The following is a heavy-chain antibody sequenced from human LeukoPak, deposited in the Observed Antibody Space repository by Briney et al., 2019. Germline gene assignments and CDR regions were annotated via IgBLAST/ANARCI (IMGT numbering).Heavy chain of an antibody. D-gene: IGHD4-17*01. V-gene: IGHV3-23*01. Sequence: GGSLRLSCAAFGFTFSSYAMSWVRQAPGKGLEWVSAISGSGGSTYYADSVKGRFTISRDNSKNTLYLQMNSLRAEDTAVYYCAKLGYGDTAGYFDYWGQGTLVTVSS. CDR1: GFTFSSYA. CDR3: AKLGYGDTAGYFDY. CDR2: ISGSGGST. J-gene: IGHJ4*02.